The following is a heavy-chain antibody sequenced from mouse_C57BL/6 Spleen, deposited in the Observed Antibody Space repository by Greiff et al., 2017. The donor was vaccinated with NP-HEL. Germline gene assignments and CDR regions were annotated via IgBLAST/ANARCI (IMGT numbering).Heavy chain of an antibody. Sequence: QVHVKQSGAELVRPGASVTLSCKASGYTFTDYEMHWVKQTPVHGLEWIGAIDPETGGTAYNQKFNGKAILTADKSSSTAYMELRSLTSEDSAVYYCTRWIYGYDGEDAMDYWGQGTSVTVSS. CDR3: TRWIYGYDGEDAMDY. V-gene: IGHV1-15*01. CDR2: IDPETGGT. CDR1: GYTFTDYE. J-gene: IGHJ4*01. D-gene: IGHD2-2*01.